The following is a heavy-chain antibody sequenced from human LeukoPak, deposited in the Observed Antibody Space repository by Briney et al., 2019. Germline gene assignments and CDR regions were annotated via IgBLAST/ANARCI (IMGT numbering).Heavy chain of an antibody. Sequence: SETLSLTCTVSGGSISSGDYSWNWVRRHPGKGLEWIGHIYFSGSTSYNPSLKSRVTISLDTSKNQFSLKLRSVTAADTAVYYCTRAETYWGQGTLVTVSS. V-gene: IGHV4-31*03. CDR2: IYFSGST. CDR3: TRAETY. CDR1: GGSISSGDYS. J-gene: IGHJ4*02.